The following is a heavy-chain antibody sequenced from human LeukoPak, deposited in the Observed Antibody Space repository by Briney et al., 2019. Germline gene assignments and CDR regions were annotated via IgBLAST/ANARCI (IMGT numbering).Heavy chain of an antibody. V-gene: IGHV3-7*01. CDR1: GFTFSSYW. Sequence: PGGSLRLSCAASGFTFSSYWMSWVRQAPGKGLEWVANIKQDGSEKYYVDSVKGRFTISRDNAKNSLYLQMNSLRAEDTAVYYCARGRGYNPRELDPWGQGTLVTVSS. D-gene: IGHD5-24*01. CDR3: ARGRGYNPRELDP. J-gene: IGHJ5*02. CDR2: IKQDGSEK.